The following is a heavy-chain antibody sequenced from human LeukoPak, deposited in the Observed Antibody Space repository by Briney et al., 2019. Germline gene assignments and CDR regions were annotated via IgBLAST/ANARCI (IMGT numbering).Heavy chain of an antibody. V-gene: IGHV3-30-3*01. CDR3: ARGNGGDFWSGYYSKNWFDP. D-gene: IGHD3-3*01. J-gene: IGHJ5*02. Sequence: GRSLRLSCAASGFSFNTYAIHWVRQAPGKGLEWVAVISYDGTNKYYADSVKGRFTISRDKSKNTLYLQMNRLRVEDTAVYYCARGNGGDFWSGYYSKNWFDPWGQGTLVTVSS. CDR2: ISYDGTNK. CDR1: GFSFNTYA.